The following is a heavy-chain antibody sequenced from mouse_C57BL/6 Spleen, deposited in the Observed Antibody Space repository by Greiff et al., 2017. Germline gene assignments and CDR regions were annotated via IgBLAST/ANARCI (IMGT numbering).Heavy chain of an antibody. CDR2: ISSGSSTI. Sequence: EVMLVESGGGLVKPGGSLKLSCAASGFTFSDYGMHWVRQAPEKGLEWVAYISSGSSTIYYADTVKGRFTISRDNAKNTLFMQMTSLRSEDTAMYYCADYDYDEGSMDYWGQGTSVTVSS. CDR1: GFTFSDYG. J-gene: IGHJ4*01. V-gene: IGHV5-17*01. D-gene: IGHD2-4*01. CDR3: ADYDYDEGSMDY.